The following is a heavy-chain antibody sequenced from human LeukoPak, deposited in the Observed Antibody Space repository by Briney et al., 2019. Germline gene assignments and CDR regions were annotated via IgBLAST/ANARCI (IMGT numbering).Heavy chain of an antibody. Sequence: KPSETLSLTCAVYGGSFSGYYWSWIRQPPGKGLEWIGEVNHSGSTNYNPSLKSRVSISVDTSKNQFSLRRHSVTAADTAVYYCARGRRDDFWSGYSLYYFDYWGQGTLVTVSS. CDR1: GGSFSGYY. V-gene: IGHV4-34*01. CDR3: ARGRRDDFWSGYSLYYFDY. J-gene: IGHJ4*02. D-gene: IGHD3-3*01. CDR2: VNHSGST.